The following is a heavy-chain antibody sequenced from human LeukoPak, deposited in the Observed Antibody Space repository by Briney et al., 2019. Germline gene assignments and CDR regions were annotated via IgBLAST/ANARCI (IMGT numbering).Heavy chain of an antibody. D-gene: IGHD6-13*01. CDR3: ARDFPIAGVYYYYYYMDV. J-gene: IGHJ6*03. Sequence: SETLSLTCAVYGGSFSGYYWSWIRQPPGKGLEWIGRIYTSGSTNYNPSLKSRVTMSVDTSKNQFSLKLSSVTAADTAVYYCARDFPIAGVYYYYYYMDVWGKGTTVTISS. V-gene: IGHV4-59*10. CDR2: IYTSGST. CDR1: GGSFSGYY.